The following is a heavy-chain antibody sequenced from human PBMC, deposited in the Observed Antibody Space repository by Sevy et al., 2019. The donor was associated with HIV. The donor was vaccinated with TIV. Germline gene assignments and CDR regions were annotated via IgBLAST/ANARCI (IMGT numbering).Heavy chain of an antibody. J-gene: IGHJ4*02. V-gene: IGHV3-23*01. Sequence: GGSLRLSCAASGFTFSSYAMSWVRQAPGKGLEWVSAISGSSGSTYYADSVKGRFTISRDNSKNTLYLQMNSLRAEDTAVYYCAKVDIVVVVAATTRFGDSTGRYFDYWGQGTLVTVSS. D-gene: IGHD2-15*01. CDR3: AKVDIVVVVAATTRFGDSTGRYFDY. CDR1: GFTFSSYA. CDR2: ISGSSGST.